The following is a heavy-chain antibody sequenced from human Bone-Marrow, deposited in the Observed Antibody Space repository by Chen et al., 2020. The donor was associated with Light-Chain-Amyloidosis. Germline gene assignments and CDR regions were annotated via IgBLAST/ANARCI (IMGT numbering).Heavy chain of an antibody. V-gene: IGHV4-61*01. D-gene: IGHD2-8*01. CDR1: GDSVSSDSYY. CDR2: MYSSWSS. Sequence: QVQLQESGPGLVKPSETLSLTCTVSGDSVSSDSYYWTWIRQPPGKGLEWIAYMYSSWSSTYNPSLKSRATISADTSKNQFSLKLSSVTAADTAVYYCARSMDYYYYYPMDVWGQGTTVTVSS. J-gene: IGHJ6*02. CDR3: ARSMDYYYYYPMDV.